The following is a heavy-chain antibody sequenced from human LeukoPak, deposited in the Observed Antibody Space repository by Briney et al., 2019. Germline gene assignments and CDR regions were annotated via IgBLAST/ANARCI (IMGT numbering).Heavy chain of an antibody. CDR2: LTSTSNYI. V-gene: IGHV3-21*01. CDR1: GFTFSGYI. Sequence: GGSLRLSCTASGFTFSGYIMNWVRQAPGKGLEWVSSLTSTSNYIYYADSVKGRFTISRDNAKNSLYLQMNSLRAEDTAVYYCARCRLWGAEFHAFDIWGQGTTVTVSS. D-gene: IGHD3-10*01. CDR3: ARCRLWGAEFHAFDI. J-gene: IGHJ3*02.